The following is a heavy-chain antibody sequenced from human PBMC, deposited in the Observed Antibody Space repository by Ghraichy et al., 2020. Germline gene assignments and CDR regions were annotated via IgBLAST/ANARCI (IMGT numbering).Heavy chain of an antibody. CDR1: GFSISSSIYY. J-gene: IGHJ4*02. CDR2: LLYGGNT. V-gene: IGHV4-39*01. Sequence: SETLSLTCSVSGFSISSSIYYWGWIRQSPGKGLEWIGSLLYGGNTYYNPSLKSRVTISLDTSRNRVSLQLTSVTAADTAVYYCVRQEKGSGWFWARGDFWGQGSPVTVSS. CDR3: VRQEKGSGWFWARGDF. D-gene: IGHD6-19*01.